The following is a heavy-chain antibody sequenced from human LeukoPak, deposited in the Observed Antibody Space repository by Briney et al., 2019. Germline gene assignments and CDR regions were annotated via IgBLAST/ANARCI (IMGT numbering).Heavy chain of an antibody. V-gene: IGHV3-11*04. CDR3: ARDGYYGSGSLDY. Sequence: GGSLRLSCAASGFIFSDYYMSWIRQAPGKGLEWVSYISSSGRTIYHADSVKGRFTISRDNAKNSLYLQMNSLRAEDTAVYYCARDGYYGSGSLDYWGQGTLVTVSS. D-gene: IGHD3-10*01. CDR2: ISSSGRTI. CDR1: GFIFSDYY. J-gene: IGHJ4*02.